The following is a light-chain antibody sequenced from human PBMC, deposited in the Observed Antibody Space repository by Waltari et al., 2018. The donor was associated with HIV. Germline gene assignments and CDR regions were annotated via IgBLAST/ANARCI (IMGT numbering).Light chain of an antibody. CDR3: LLYFSGFRPNWV. Sequence: QTVVTQEPSLTVSPGGTVTLICASSSGPVTSGSFANWFQQKPGQPPKTLIYASTKSHSWTPARVSGSLLDDKAVRTVSGARPEDEADYYCLLYFSGFRPNWVFGGGTKLTVL. V-gene: IGLV7-43*01. J-gene: IGLJ3*02. CDR1: SGPVTSGSF. CDR2: AST.